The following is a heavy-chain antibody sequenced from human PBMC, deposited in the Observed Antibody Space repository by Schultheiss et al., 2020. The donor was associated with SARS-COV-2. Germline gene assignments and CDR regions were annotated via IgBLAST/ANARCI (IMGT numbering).Heavy chain of an antibody. CDR1: GGSISSSSYY. V-gene: IGHV4-39*07. CDR2: IYYSGST. J-gene: IGHJ5*02. CDR3: ARGRGIFGVVTANWFDP. Sequence: SQTLSLTCTVSGGSISSSSYYWGWIRQPPGKGLEWIGSIYYSGSTYYNPSLKSRVTISVDTSKNQFSLKLSSVTAADTAVYYCARGRGIFGVVTANWFDPWGQGTLVTVSS. D-gene: IGHD3-3*01.